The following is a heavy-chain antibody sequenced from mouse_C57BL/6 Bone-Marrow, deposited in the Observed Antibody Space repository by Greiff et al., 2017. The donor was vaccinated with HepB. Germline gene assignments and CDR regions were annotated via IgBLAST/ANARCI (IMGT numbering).Heavy chain of an antibody. Sequence: EVKVEESGPGLVKPSQSLSLTCSVTGYSITSGYYWNWIRQFPGNKLEWMGYISYDGSNNYNPSLKNRISITRDTSKNQFFLKLNSVTTEDTATYYCAREGDGYFLYWGQGTTLTVSS. V-gene: IGHV3-6*01. D-gene: IGHD2-3*01. CDR1: GYSITSGYY. J-gene: IGHJ2*01. CDR3: AREGDGYFLY. CDR2: ISYDGSN.